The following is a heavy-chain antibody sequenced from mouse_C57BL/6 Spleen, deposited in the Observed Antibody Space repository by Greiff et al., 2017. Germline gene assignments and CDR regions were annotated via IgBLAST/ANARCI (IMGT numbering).Heavy chain of an antibody. CDR3: ARNYEYDGGFAY. CDR2: IYPGSGNT. D-gene: IGHD2-4*01. CDR1: GYTFTDYY. Sequence: QVQLQQSGAELVRPGASVKLSCKASGYTFTDYYINWVKQRPGQGLEWIARIYPGSGNTYYNEKFKGKATLTAEKSSSTAYMQLSSLTSEDSAVYFCARNYEYDGGFAYWGQGTLVTVSA. J-gene: IGHJ3*01. V-gene: IGHV1-76*01.